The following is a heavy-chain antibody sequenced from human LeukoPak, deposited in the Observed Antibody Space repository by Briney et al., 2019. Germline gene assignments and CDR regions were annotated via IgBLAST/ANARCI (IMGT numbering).Heavy chain of an antibody. CDR3: AKDPRKKVCDYYYYYMDV. V-gene: IGHV3-23*01. D-gene: IGHD1-14*01. J-gene: IGHJ6*03. Sequence: PGGSLRLSCAASGFTFSSYAMSWVRQAPGKGLEWVSAISGSGGSTYYADSVKGRFTISRDNSKNTLYLQMNSLRAEDTAVYYCAKDPRKKVCDYYYYYMDVWGKGTTVTVSS. CDR2: ISGSGGST. CDR1: GFTFSSYA.